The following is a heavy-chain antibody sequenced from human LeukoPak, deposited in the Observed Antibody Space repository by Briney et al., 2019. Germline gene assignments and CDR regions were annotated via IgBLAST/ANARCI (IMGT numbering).Heavy chain of an antibody. CDR1: GFTLDDYA. D-gene: IGHD5-12*01. J-gene: IGHJ6*03. CDR2: ISWNSGSI. CDR3: ARGGGYDYYYYMDV. Sequence: HPGGSLRLSCAASGFTLDDYAMHWVRQAPGKGLEWVSGISWNSGSIGYADSVKGRFTISRDNAKNSLYLQMNSLRAEDTALYYCARGGGYDYYYYMDVWGKGTTATVSS. V-gene: IGHV3-9*01.